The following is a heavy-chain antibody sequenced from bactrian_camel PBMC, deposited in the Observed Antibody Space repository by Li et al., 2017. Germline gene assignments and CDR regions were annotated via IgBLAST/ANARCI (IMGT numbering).Heavy chain of an antibody. CDR2: MRFSDGRT. J-gene: IGHJ4*01. CDR3: AADYLVDKARDYNY. CDR1: GYPYTKLY. D-gene: IGHD7*01. V-gene: IGHV3S60*01. Sequence: HVQLVESGGGSVQSGGSLTLSCIASGYPYTKLYMAWFRQAPGKEREGISCMRFSDGRTYYADSVKGRFTISRDNAKNTLYLQMNSLKPEDTAMYFCAADYLVDKARDYNYWGQGTQVTVS.